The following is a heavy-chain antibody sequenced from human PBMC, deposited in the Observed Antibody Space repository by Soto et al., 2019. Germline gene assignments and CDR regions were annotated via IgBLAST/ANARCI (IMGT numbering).Heavy chain of an antibody. D-gene: IGHD7-27*01. J-gene: IGHJ6*03. CDR1: GGTFSSYT. V-gene: IGHV1-69*08. CDR3: ARDGDPYYYCYMDV. CDR2: IIPIIGTA. Sequence: QVQLVQSGAEVKKPGSSVKVSCKASGGTFSSYTISWVRQAPGQGLEWMGRIIPIIGTANYAQKFQGRVTITADKSTSTAYMELSSLRFEDTAVYYCARDGDPYYYCYMDVWGKGTTVTVSS.